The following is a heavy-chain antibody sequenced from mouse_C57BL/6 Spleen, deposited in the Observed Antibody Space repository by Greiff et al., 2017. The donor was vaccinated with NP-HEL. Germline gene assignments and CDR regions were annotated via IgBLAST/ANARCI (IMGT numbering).Heavy chain of an antibody. CDR1: GYTFTDYN. V-gene: IGHV1-18*01. CDR3: ARGALYYDYDVWYFDV. Sequence: EVQLQQSGPELVKPGASVKIPCKASGYTFTDYNMDWVKQSHGKSLEWIGDINPNNGGTIYNQKFKGKATLTVDKSSSTAYMELRSLTSEDTAVYYCARGALYYDYDVWYFDVWGTGTTVTVSS. J-gene: IGHJ1*03. D-gene: IGHD2-4*01. CDR2: INPNNGGT.